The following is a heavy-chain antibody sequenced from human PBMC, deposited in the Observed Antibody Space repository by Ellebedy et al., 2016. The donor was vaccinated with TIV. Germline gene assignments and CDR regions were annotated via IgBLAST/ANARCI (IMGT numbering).Heavy chain of an antibody. D-gene: IGHD3-10*01. J-gene: IGHJ4*02. CDR3: ARDGGAY. Sequence: GESLKISXAASGFTFSTYWMHWVRQAPGKGLVWVSRISGDGSSTIYADSVRGRFTISRDNAKNTLFLQMNSLRAEDTAVYYCARDGGAYWGQGTLVTVSS. CDR1: GFTFSTYW. CDR2: ISGDGSST. V-gene: IGHV3-74*01.